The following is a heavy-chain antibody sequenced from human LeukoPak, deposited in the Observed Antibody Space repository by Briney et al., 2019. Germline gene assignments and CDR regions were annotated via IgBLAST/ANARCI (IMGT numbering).Heavy chain of an antibody. CDR1: GGSISSSSYY. D-gene: IGHD3-3*01. CDR2: IYYSGST. J-gene: IGHJ5*02. V-gene: IGHV4-39*07. Sequence: SETLSLTCTVSGGSISSSSYYWGWIRQPPGKGLEWIVSIYYSGSTYYNPSLKSRVTISVDTSKNQFSLKLSSVTAADTAMYYCAGHGSGYYRPGWFDPWGQGTLVTVSS. CDR3: AGHGSGYYRPGWFDP.